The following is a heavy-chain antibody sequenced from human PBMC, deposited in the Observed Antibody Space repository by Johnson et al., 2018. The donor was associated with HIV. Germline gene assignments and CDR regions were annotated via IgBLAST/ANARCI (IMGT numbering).Heavy chain of an antibody. Sequence: QVQLVESGGGVVQPGGSLRLSCAGSGFTFSSYGMHLVRQAPGKGLEWVSFIRYDGSDKHYADSVKGRFTISRDNSKNTVYLQMNSLRAEDMAVYYCARGQGGIQLWFDGFDIWGQGTMVTVSS. D-gene: IGHD5-18*01. CDR1: GFTFSSYG. V-gene: IGHV3-30*02. CDR2: IRYDGSDK. J-gene: IGHJ3*02. CDR3: ARGQGGIQLWFDGFDI.